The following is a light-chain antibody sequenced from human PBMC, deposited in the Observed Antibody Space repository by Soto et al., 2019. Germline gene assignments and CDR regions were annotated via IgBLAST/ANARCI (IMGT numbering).Light chain of an antibody. CDR2: AAS. Sequence: DIQVTQSPSSLSASAGDRVTITCRASQGIFNSLAWYQQKPGRVPKLLIYAASTLQSGVPSRFSGSGSGTDFTLTISSLQPEDGATYYCQKYDSAPWTFGQGTKVEIK. CDR3: QKYDSAPWT. J-gene: IGKJ1*01. CDR1: QGIFNS. V-gene: IGKV1-27*01.